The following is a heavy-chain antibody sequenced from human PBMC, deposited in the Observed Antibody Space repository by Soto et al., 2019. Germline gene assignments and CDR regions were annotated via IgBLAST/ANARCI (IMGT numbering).Heavy chain of an antibody. V-gene: IGHV3-33*01. CDR2: IWYDGSNK. Sequence: QVQLVESGGGVVQPGRSLRLSCAASGFTFSSYGMHWVRQAPGKGLEWVAVIWYDGSNKYYADSVKGRFTISRDNSKNTLYLQMNSLRAEDTAVYYCARDSYPNLYYCDYWGQGTLVTVSS. CDR1: GFTFSSYG. D-gene: IGHD5-18*01. J-gene: IGHJ4*02. CDR3: ARDSYPNLYYCDY.